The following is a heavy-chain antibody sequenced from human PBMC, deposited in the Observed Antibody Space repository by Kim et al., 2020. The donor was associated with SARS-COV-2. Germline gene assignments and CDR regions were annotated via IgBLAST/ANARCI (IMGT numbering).Heavy chain of an antibody. CDR3: ARDLWDYGSGSYFPAYYYYGMDV. Sequence: ASVKVSCKASGYTFTSYAMNWVRQAPGQGLEWMGWINTNTGNPTYAQGFTGRFVFSLDTSVSTAYLQISSLKAEDTAVYYCARDLWDYGSGSYFPAYYYYGMDVWGQGTTVTVSS. V-gene: IGHV7-4-1*02. CDR1: GYTFTSYA. D-gene: IGHD3-10*01. J-gene: IGHJ6*02. CDR2: INTNTGNP.